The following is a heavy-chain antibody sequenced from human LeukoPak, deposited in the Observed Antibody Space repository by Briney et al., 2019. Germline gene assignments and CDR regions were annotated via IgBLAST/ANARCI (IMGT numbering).Heavy chain of an antibody. J-gene: IGHJ4*02. CDR1: GFTLSSFW. D-gene: IGHD6-13*01. V-gene: IGHV3-74*01. Sequence: PGGSLSLSCAASGFTLSSFWMHWVRQAPEKGLVWVSRINSDGSSTTYADSVKGRFTISRDNAKNTLYLQMNSLRAEDTGVYYCARIASHSSSWYDGDYWGQGTMVTVSS. CDR2: INSDGSST. CDR3: ARIASHSSSWYDGDY.